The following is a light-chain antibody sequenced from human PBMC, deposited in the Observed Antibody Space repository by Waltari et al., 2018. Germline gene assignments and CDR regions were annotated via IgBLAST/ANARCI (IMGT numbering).Light chain of an antibody. CDR3: QSYDTSLSVV. Sequence: QSVLTQPPSVSGAPGQRVTIPCTGGGSNIGAGYDVHWYRPLPGKAPELLVYGVNKRPSGVPVRFFGSLSGTSASLAITGLQAEDEAEYYCQSYDTSLSVVFGGGTKLTV. CDR2: GVN. V-gene: IGLV1-40*01. J-gene: IGLJ2*01. CDR1: GSNIGAGYD.